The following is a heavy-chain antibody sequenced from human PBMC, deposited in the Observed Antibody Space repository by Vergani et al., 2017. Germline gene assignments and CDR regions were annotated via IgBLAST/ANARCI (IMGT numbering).Heavy chain of an antibody. J-gene: IGHJ6*02. D-gene: IGHD3-9*01. CDR2: IYYSGST. CDR3: ARAVGLLKQIYYYYGMDV. V-gene: IGHV4-39*07. CDR1: GGSISSSSYY. Sequence: QLQLQESGPGLVKPSETLSLTCTVSGGSISSSSYYWGWIRQPPGKGLGWIGSIYYSGSTYYNPSLKSRVTISVDTSKNQFSLKLSSVTAADTAVYYCARAVGLLKQIYYYYGMDVWGQGTTVTVSS.